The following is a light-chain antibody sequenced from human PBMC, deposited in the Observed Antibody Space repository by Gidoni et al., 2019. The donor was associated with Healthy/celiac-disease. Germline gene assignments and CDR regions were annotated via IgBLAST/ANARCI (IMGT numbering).Light chain of an antibody. Sequence: EIVLTQSPATLSLSPGARATLSCRASQSVSSYLAWYQQKPGQAPRLLIYDASNRATGIPARFIGSGSGTDFTLTISSLEPEDFAVYFCQQRSNWPRTFXQXTKVEIK. CDR2: DAS. V-gene: IGKV3-11*01. J-gene: IGKJ1*01. CDR3: QQRSNWPRT. CDR1: QSVSSY.